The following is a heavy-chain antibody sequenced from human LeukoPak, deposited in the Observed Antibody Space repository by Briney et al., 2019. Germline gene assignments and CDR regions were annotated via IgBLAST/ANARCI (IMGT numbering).Heavy chain of an antibody. CDR2: ISSSGSTI. D-gene: IGHD2-15*01. CDR3: ARVGRLAFDY. CDR1: GFTFSSYE. J-gene: IGHJ4*02. V-gene: IGHV3-48*03. Sequence: GGSLRLSCAASGFTFSSYEMNWVRQAPGKGLEWASYISSSGSTIYYADSVKGRFTISRDNAKNSLYLQMNSLRAEDTAVYYCARVGRLAFDYWGQGTLVTVSS.